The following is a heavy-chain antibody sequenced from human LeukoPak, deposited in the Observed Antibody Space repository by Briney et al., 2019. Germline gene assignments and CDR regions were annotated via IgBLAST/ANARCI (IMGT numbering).Heavy chain of an antibody. D-gene: IGHD6-19*01. CDR3: AKSSGWQLDY. CDR2: MWYDGSNK. V-gene: IGHV3-33*06. CDR1: GFNFRSYG. Sequence: GGSLTLSCTVSGFNFRSYGMHWARQAPGKGRVWVAVMWYDGSNKYYADSVKGSLNIYRDNSKHTLYPQVHFPRAEHTAVYYCAKSSGWQLDYWGQGTLVTVSS. J-gene: IGHJ4*02.